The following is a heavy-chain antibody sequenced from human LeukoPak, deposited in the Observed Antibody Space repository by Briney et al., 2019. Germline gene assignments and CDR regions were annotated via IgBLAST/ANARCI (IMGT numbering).Heavy chain of an antibody. CDR1: GYTLTELS. CDR2: FDPEDGET. J-gene: IGHJ4*02. V-gene: IGHV1-24*01. CDR3: ATATYYYDSSGYYLGY. Sequence: ASVKVSCKVSGYTLTELSMHWVRQAPGKGLEWMGGFDPEDGETIYAQKFQGRVTMTEGTSTDTAYMELSSLRSEDTAVYYCATATYYYDSSGYYLGYWGQGTLVTVSS. D-gene: IGHD3-22*01.